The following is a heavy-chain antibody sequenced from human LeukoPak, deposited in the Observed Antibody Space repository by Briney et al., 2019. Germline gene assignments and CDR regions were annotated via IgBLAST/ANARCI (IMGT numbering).Heavy chain of an antibody. D-gene: IGHD2-2*01. V-gene: IGHV3-30*02. Sequence: GGSLRLSCAASGFTFSSYGMHWVGQAPGKGLEWVAFIRYDGSNKYYADSVKGRFTISRDNSKNTLYLQMNSLRAEDTAVYYCAREYNSYCTSTSCLYSYFDYWGQGTLVTVSS. CDR3: AREYNSYCTSTSCLYSYFDY. J-gene: IGHJ4*02. CDR2: IRYDGSNK. CDR1: GFTFSSYG.